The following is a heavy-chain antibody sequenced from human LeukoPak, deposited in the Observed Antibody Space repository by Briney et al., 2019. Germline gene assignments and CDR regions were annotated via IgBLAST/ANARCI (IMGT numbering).Heavy chain of an antibody. Sequence: SVKVSCKASGGTFSSYAISWVRQAPGQGLEWMGGIIPIFGTANYAQKFQGRVTITADESTSTAYMELSSLRSEDTAVYYRARVREDYDSSGYYFDYWGQGTLVTVSS. J-gene: IGHJ4*02. CDR2: IIPIFGTA. V-gene: IGHV1-69*13. CDR1: GGTFSSYA. CDR3: ARVREDYDSSGYYFDY. D-gene: IGHD3-22*01.